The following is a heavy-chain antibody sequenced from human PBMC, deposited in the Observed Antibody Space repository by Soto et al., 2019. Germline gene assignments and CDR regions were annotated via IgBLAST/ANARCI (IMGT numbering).Heavy chain of an antibody. CDR3: ARGSIPNYYDSSGYVPFDY. CDR1: GYTFTSYG. Sequence: QVQLVQSGAEVKKPGASVKVSCKASGYTFTSYGVTWVRLAPGQGLEWMGWISAYNGDTNYAQKLQGRVTMTTDTSTSTAYMELRSLRSDDTAVDYCARGSIPNYYDSSGYVPFDYWGQGTLVTVSS. CDR2: ISAYNGDT. D-gene: IGHD3-22*01. J-gene: IGHJ4*02. V-gene: IGHV1-18*01.